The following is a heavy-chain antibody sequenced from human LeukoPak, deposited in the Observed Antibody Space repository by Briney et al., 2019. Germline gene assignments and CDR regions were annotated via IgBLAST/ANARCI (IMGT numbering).Heavy chain of an antibody. J-gene: IGHJ3*02. CDR1: GFTFSSYS. V-gene: IGHV3-21*01. CDR3: ARDKYSSGWQSQDAFDI. Sequence: PGGSLRLSCAASGFTFSSYSMNWVRQAPGKGLEWVSSISRSSSYIYYADSVKGRFTISRDNAKNSLYLQMNSLRAEDTAVYYCARDKYSSGWQSQDAFDIWGQGTMVTISS. CDR2: ISRSSSYI. D-gene: IGHD6-19*01.